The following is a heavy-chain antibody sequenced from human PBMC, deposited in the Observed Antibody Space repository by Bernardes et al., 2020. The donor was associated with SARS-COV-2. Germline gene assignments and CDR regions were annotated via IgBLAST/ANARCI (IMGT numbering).Heavy chain of an antibody. CDR1: GGSFSGYY. V-gene: IGHV4-34*01. CDR2: INHSGST. D-gene: IGHD3-22*01. Sequence: SETLSLTCAVYGGSFSGYYWSWIRQPPGKGLEWIGEINHSGSTNYNPSLKSRVTISVDTSKNQFSLKLSSVTAADTAVYYCARRTKITMIVIAVVGWFDPWGQGTLVTVSP. J-gene: IGHJ5*02. CDR3: ARRTKITMIVIAVVGWFDP.